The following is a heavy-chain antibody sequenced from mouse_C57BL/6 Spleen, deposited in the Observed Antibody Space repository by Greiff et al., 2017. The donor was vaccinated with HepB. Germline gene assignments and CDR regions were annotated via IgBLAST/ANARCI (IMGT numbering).Heavy chain of an antibody. Sequence: QVQLQQPGAELVKPGASVKMSCKASGYTFTSYWITWVKQRPGQGLEWIGDIYPGSGSTNYNETFKSKATLTVDTSSSTAYMQLSSLTSEDSAVYYCARSGYGYDGGYAMDYWGQGTSVTVSS. CDR1: GYTFTSYW. V-gene: IGHV1-55*01. D-gene: IGHD2-2*01. J-gene: IGHJ4*01. CDR2: IYPGSGST. CDR3: ARSGYGYDGGYAMDY.